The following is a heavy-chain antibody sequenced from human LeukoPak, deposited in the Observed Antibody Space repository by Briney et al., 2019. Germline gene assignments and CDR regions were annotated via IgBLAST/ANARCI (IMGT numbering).Heavy chain of an antibody. Sequence: SVKVSCKASGYTFTSYDINWVRQATGKGLEWMGWMNPNSGNTGYAQKFQGRVTMTRNTSISTAYMELSSLRSEDTAVYYCARMGGSGGLDYYYYYGMDVWGQGTTVTVSS. CDR3: ARMGGSGGLDYYYYYGMDV. V-gene: IGHV1-8*01. D-gene: IGHD3-16*01. CDR2: MNPNSGNT. CDR1: GYTFTSYD. J-gene: IGHJ6*02.